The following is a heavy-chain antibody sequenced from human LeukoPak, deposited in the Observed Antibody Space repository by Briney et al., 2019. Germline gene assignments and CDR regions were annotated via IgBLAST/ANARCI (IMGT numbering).Heavy chain of an antibody. J-gene: IGHJ3*02. CDR3: ARNLYCSSTSCHAGGAFDI. V-gene: IGHV4-4*02. D-gene: IGHD2-2*01. Sequence: PSETLSLTCAVSGGSISSSNWWSWVRQPPGKGLEWIGEIYHSGSTNYNPSLKSRVTISVDKSKNQFSLKLSSVTAADTAVYYCARNLYCSSTSCHAGGAFDIWGQGTMVTVSS. CDR1: GGSISSSNW. CDR2: IYHSGST.